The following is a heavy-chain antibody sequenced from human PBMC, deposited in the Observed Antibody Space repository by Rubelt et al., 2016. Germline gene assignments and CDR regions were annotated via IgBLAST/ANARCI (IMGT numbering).Heavy chain of an antibody. Sequence: GKGLEWVSYISSSGSTIYYADSVKGRFTISRDNAKNSLYLQMNSLRAEDTAVYYCARAELVGATEPDYWGQGTLVTVSS. J-gene: IGHJ4*02. V-gene: IGHV3-11*04. CDR2: ISSSGSTI. CDR3: ARAELVGATEPDY. D-gene: IGHD1-26*01.